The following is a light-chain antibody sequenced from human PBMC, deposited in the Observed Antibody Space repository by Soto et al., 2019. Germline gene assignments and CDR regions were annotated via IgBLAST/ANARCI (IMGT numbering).Light chain of an antibody. J-gene: IGKJ3*01. CDR2: LGS. V-gene: IGKV2-28*01. CDR3: IQALETPFT. CDR1: QNLLHTNGYNY. Sequence: DIVVTQSPLSLPVTPGEPASISCRSSQNLLHTNGYNYLDWYLQKPGQSPQLLIYLGSNRASGVPDRFSGSGSGTDFTLIISRVEAEDVGVYYCIQALETPFTFGPGTKVEIK.